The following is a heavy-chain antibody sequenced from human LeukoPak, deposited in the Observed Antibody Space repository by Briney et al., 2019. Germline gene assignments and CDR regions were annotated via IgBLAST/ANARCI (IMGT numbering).Heavy chain of an antibody. D-gene: IGHD1-26*01. Sequence: GGSLRLSCAASGFTFSDYYMSWIRQAPGKGLEWVAFIRSDGGNKYYTDSVKGRFTISRDNSKNTLFLQMSSMRAEDTAVYYCAKDSLGKSIVGTTTRGVNDYWGQGTLVTVSS. CDR2: IRSDGGNK. CDR1: GFTFSDYY. V-gene: IGHV3-30*02. CDR3: AKDSLGKSIVGTTTRGVNDY. J-gene: IGHJ4*02.